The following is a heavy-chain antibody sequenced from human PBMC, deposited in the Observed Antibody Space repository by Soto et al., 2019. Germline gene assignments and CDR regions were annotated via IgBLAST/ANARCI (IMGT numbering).Heavy chain of an antibody. D-gene: IGHD3-10*01. CDR1: GGTFSGYY. Sequence: QVHLQQWGAGLLKPSETLSLTCAVYGGTFSGYYWSWIRQPPGKGLAWIGEINHSGSTNYNPSLKSRVTISMDTSKNPFSLKLSSVTAADTAVYYCASTAGILLWFGELRYYFDFWGQGTLVTV. CDR3: ASTAGILLWFGELRYYFDF. J-gene: IGHJ4*02. CDR2: INHSGST. V-gene: IGHV4-34*01.